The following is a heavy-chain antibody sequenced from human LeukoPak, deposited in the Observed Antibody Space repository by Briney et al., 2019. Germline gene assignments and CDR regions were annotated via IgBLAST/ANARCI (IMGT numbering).Heavy chain of an antibody. CDR3: ARVQGIRFFDY. D-gene: IGHD2-15*01. J-gene: IGHJ4*02. V-gene: IGHV1-8*01. CDR1: GYAFTSFD. Sequence: ASVKVSCKASGYAFTSFDFTWVRQAPGQGLEWMGRMNPHSGDTVYAQKFQGRVTMTSNASISTAYMELSSLKFEDTAMYYCARVQGIRFFDYWGQGTLVTVSS. CDR2: MNPHSGDT.